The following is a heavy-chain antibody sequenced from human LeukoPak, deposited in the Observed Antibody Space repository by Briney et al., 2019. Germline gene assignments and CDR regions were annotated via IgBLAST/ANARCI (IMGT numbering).Heavy chain of an antibody. D-gene: IGHD3-16*02. CDR1: GITFSDDW. CDR3: ATIGMGYYDYVWGSYRPIPYFDY. V-gene: IGHV3-23*01. J-gene: IGHJ4*02. Sequence: GGSLRLSCAISGITFSDDWMSWVRQAPGKGLEWVSAISGSGGSTYYADSVKGRFTISRDNSKNTLYLQMNSLRAEDTAVYYCATIGMGYYDYVWGSYRPIPYFDYWGQGTLVTVSS. CDR2: ISGSGGST.